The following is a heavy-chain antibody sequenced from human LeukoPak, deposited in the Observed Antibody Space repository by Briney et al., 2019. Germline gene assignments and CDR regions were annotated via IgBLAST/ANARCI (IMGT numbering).Heavy chain of an antibody. CDR3: AKEATIFGVVTTTGTWFDP. CDR2: IRYDANNK. J-gene: IGHJ5*02. Sequence: GGSLRLSCAASGFTFSSYAMHWVRQAPGKGLEWVTFIRYDANNKYYADSVKGRFTISRDNSKNTLYLQMNSLRAEDTAVYYCAKEATIFGVVTTTGTWFDPWGQGTLVTVSS. D-gene: IGHD3-3*01. CDR1: GFTFSSYA. V-gene: IGHV3-30*02.